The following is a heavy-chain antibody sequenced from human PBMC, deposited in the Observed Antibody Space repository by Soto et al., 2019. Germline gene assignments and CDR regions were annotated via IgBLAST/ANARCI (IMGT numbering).Heavy chain of an antibody. D-gene: IGHD6-13*01. J-gene: IGHJ5*02. V-gene: IGHV3-30-3*01. CDR3: ASLEAAGYNWLDP. Sequence: QVQLVESWGVVVQPGRSLRLSCAASGFTFSSYAMHWVRQAPGKGLEWVAVISYDGSKKYYADSVKCRFTISRDNSKNTLYLQMNSLRAEDTAVYYCASLEAAGYNWLDPWGQGTLVTVSS. CDR1: GFTFSSYA. CDR2: ISYDGSKK.